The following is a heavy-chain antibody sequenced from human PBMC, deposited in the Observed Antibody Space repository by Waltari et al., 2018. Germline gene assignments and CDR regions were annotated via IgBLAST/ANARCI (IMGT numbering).Heavy chain of an antibody. CDR1: GFSISRGYQ. CDR3: ARMFYDFWTGYSDY. V-gene: IGHV4-38-2*01. Sequence: QVQLQESGPGLVKPSETLSLTCAVSGFSISRGYQWGWIRQPPGKGLVWMGSTYHSGSTYFNPSLKRRVTIAVDTSKNKVSLRLSSVTAADTAVYYCARMFYDFWTGYSDYWGHGTLVTVSS. D-gene: IGHD3-3*01. CDR2: TYHSGST. J-gene: IGHJ4*01.